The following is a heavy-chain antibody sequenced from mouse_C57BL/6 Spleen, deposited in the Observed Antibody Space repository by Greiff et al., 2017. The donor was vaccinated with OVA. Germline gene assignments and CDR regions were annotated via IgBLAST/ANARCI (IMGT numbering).Heavy chain of an antibody. J-gene: IGHJ4*01. D-gene: IGHD1-1*01. CDR3: ARAGATVGPMDY. V-gene: IGHV1-69*01. CDR2: IDPSDSYT. Sequence: QVQLQQPGAELVMPGASVKLSCKASGYTFTSYWMHWVKQRPGQGLEWIGEIDPSDSYTNYTQKFKGKSTLTVDKSSSTAYMQLSSLTSEDSAVYYCARAGATVGPMDYWGQGTSVTVSS. CDR1: GYTFTSYW.